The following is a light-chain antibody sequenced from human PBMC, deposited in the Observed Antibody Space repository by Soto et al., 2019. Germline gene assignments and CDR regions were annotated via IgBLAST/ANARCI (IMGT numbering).Light chain of an antibody. Sequence: DIQMTQSPSSLSASVGARVTITCRASQSVSTSVNWYQQLGGKAPKLLIQHSSTLQSGVPSRFSGSGSGTDFTLTISSLQPDDCAPYYGQQTFNNRLSYGGGTKVEIK. J-gene: IGKJ4*01. CDR3: QQTFNNRLS. V-gene: IGKV1-39*01. CDR1: QSVSTS. CDR2: HSS.